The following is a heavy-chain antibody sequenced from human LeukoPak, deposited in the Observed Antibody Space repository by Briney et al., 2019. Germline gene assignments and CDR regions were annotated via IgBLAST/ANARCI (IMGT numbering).Heavy chain of an antibody. CDR1: GFTFSNYD. Sequence: GGSLRLSCAASGFTFSNYDMHWVRQATGTGLEWVSVIGTAGNTYYADSVKGRFTISRENGKNSLYLQMNSLRAEDTVVYYCARGSLSGGYGAYDIWGQGTMVTVSS. D-gene: IGHD5-18*01. V-gene: IGHV3-13*04. J-gene: IGHJ3*02. CDR2: IGTAGNT. CDR3: ARGSLSGGYGAYDI.